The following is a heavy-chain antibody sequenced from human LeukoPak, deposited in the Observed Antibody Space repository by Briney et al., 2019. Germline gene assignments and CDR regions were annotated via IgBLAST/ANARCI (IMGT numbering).Heavy chain of an antibody. CDR3: AGGHGSRYTKLKPFDY. V-gene: IGHV3-23*01. D-gene: IGHD6-13*01. J-gene: IGHJ4*02. Sequence: GGSLRLSCAASGFTFSSYAMSWVRQAPGKGLEWVSAISISGDSTYYADSVKGRFTISRDNSKSTLYLQMDSLRAEDTAVYYCAGGHGSRYTKLKPFDYWGQGTLITVSS. CDR1: GFTFSSYA. CDR2: ISISGDST.